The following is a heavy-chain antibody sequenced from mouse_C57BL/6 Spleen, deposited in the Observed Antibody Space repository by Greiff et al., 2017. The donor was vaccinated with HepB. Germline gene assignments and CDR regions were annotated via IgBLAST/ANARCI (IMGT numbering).Heavy chain of an antibody. CDR1: GYTFTDYE. J-gene: IGHJ2*01. CDR3: TRDDYVDY. D-gene: IGHD2-3*01. CDR2: IDPETGGT. Sequence: QVQLKESGAELVRPGASVTLSCKASGYTFTDYEMHWVKQTPVHGLEWIGAIDPETGGTAYNQKFKGKAILTADKSSSTAYMELRSLTSEDSAVYYCTRDDYVDYWGQGTTLTVSS. V-gene: IGHV1-15*01.